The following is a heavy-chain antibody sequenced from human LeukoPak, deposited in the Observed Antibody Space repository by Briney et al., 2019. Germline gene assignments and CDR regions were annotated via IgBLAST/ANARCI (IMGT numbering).Heavy chain of an antibody. V-gene: IGHV4-31*03. J-gene: IGHJ4*02. D-gene: IGHD3-22*01. CDR2: IYYSGSA. Sequence: SQTLSLTCTVSGGSISSGGHYWSWIRQLPGKGLEWIGYIYYSGSAYYNPSLKSRVTMSLDTSKNQFSLKLSSVTAADTAVYYCARLTYYYDSSPIGYWGQGTLVT. CDR1: GGSISSGGHY. CDR3: ARLTYYYDSSPIGY.